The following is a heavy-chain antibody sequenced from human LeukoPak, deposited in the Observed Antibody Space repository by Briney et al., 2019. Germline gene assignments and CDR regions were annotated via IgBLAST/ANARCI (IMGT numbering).Heavy chain of an antibody. V-gene: IGHV3-48*03. D-gene: IGHD3-22*01. J-gene: IGHJ6*02. CDR2: MTFDGTVV. CDR1: GFTFSSYE. CDR3: AREGNYDGRGFQYFGMDV. Sequence: GGSLRLSCAASGFTFSSYEMNWVRQAPGKGLEWVSYMTFDGTVVFYADSVQGRFIISRDNAKNSLYLQMTSLRAEDTAIYYCAREGNYDGRGFQYFGMDVWGQGTTVTVSS.